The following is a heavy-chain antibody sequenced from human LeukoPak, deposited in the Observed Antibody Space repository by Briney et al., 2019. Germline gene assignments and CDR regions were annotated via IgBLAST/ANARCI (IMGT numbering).Heavy chain of an antibody. CDR2: ISSSSSYI. CDR1: GFTFSSYS. Sequence: GGSLRLSCAASGFTFSSYSMNWVRQAPGKGLEWVSSISSSSSYIYYADSVKGRFTISRDNSKNTLYLQMNSLRAEDTAVYYCAKVQNYYDSSGHIGYWGQGTLVTVSS. V-gene: IGHV3-21*04. J-gene: IGHJ4*02. D-gene: IGHD3-22*01. CDR3: AKVQNYYDSSGHIGY.